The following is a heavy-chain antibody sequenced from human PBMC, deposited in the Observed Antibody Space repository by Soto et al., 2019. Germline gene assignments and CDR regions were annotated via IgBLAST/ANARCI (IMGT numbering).Heavy chain of an antibody. V-gene: IGHV3-30*03. J-gene: IGHJ4*02. CDR2: ISYDGSNK. Sequence: VQLVESEGGGVQPGRSLRLSCAASEFTISKYGMHWVRQSPGKGLEWVAVISYDGSNKYYGDSVKDRFTISRDNSKNTLYLHMNSLRPEDTAVYFCATGPPLLMVYPVLDSWGQGTLLTVSS. CDR1: EFTISKYG. D-gene: IGHD2-8*01. CDR3: ATGPPLLMVYPVLDS.